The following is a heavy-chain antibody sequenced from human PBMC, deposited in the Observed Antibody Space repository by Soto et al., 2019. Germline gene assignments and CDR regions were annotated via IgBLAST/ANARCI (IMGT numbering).Heavy chain of an antibody. D-gene: IGHD3-10*01. J-gene: IGHJ4*02. CDR3: AHSRNLITEDAQVGDFDY. CDR1: GFSLTTDGVG. V-gene: IGHV2-5*02. Sequence: QITLKESGPTLVKPTQTLTLTCDFSGFSLTTDGVGVGWVRQPPGGALEWLSLIYWDADERYSPSLKTRLTITKDPSKNQVDLIMTNMAHVDTATYYCAHSRNLITEDAQVGDFDYWGQGILVTVSS. CDR2: IYWDADE.